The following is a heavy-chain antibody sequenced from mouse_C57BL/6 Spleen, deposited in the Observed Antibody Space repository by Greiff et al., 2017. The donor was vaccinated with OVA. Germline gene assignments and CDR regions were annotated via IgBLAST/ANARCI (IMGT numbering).Heavy chain of an antibody. CDR3: ARDGSSYGYFDV. CDR1: GYSFTGYY. V-gene: IGHV1-31*01. J-gene: IGHJ1*03. Sequence: EVSLVESGPELVKPGASVKISCKASGYSFTGYYMHWVKQSHGNILDWIGYIYPYNGVSSYNQKFKGKATLTVDKSSSTAYMELRSLTSEDSAVYYCARDGSSYGYFDVWGTGTTVTVSS. CDR2: IYPYNGVS. D-gene: IGHD1-1*01.